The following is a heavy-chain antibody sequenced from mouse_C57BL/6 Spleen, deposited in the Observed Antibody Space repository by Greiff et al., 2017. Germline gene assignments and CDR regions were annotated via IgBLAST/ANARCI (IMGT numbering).Heavy chain of an antibody. CDR3: ARSEDYSNYGNFDY. CDR1: GYTFTSYW. D-gene: IGHD2-5*01. V-gene: IGHV1-55*01. J-gene: IGHJ2*01. CDR2: IYPGSGST. Sequence: QVQLQQPGAELVKPGASVKMSCKASGYTFTSYWITWVKQRPGQGLEWIGDIYPGSGSTNYNEKFKSKATLTVDTSSSTAYMQLSSLTSEDSAVYYCARSEDYSNYGNFDYWGQGPTLTVSS.